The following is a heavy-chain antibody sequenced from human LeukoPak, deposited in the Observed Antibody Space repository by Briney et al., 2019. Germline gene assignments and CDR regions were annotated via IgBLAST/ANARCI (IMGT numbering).Heavy chain of an antibody. CDR3: ARAPYGDYGFDY. Sequence: SETLSLTCTVSGGSISSSYYYWGWIRQPPGKGLEWIGYIYYSGSTNYNPSLKSRVTISVDTSKNQFSLKLSSVTAADTAVYYCARAPYGDYGFDYWGQGTLVTVSS. D-gene: IGHD4-17*01. CDR1: GGSISSSYYY. J-gene: IGHJ4*02. CDR2: IYYSGST. V-gene: IGHV4-61*05.